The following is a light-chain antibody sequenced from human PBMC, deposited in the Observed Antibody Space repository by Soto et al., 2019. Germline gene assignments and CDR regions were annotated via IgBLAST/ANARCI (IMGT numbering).Light chain of an antibody. V-gene: IGKV3-20*01. CDR3: QQYNSYSWT. CDR1: QSVSSTS. J-gene: IGKJ1*01. Sequence: EIVLTQSPGTLSLSPGERATLSCRASQSVSSTSLAWYQQKPGQPPRLLIFGASSRATDIPDRFSGSGSGTDFTLTISRLEPDDFAVYYCQQYNSYSWTFGQGTKVEIK. CDR2: GAS.